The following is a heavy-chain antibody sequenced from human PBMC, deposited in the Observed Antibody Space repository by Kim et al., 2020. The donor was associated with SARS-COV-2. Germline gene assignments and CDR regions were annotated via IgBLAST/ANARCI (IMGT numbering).Heavy chain of an antibody. Sequence: SETLSLTCTVSGGSISSCYWSWIRKRPGKGLERVGYIYYSGSTNSNHSLKSRVTISVDTYTNKYSLNLSSVTAADTDVSDCARAGPPLVPAVWSFFRWG. CDR2: IYYSGST. D-gene: IGHD6-13*01. V-gene: IGHV4-59*01. J-gene: IGHJ1*01. CDR3: ARAGPPLVPAVWSFFR. CDR1: GGSISSCY.